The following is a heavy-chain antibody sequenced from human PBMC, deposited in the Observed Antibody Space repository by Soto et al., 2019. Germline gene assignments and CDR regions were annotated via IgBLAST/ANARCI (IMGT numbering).Heavy chain of an antibody. CDR2: ISSSGSII. Sequence: PXGSLRLSCSAAGFTFSDNYMSWIRQAPGKGLEWVSYISSSGSIIYYADSVKGRFTISRDNAKNSLYLQMNSLRAEDTAVYYCARDLGYYESDGYFDYWGQGALVTVSS. CDR1: GFTFSDNY. CDR3: ARDLGYYESDGYFDY. D-gene: IGHD3-22*01. J-gene: IGHJ4*02. V-gene: IGHV3-11*01.